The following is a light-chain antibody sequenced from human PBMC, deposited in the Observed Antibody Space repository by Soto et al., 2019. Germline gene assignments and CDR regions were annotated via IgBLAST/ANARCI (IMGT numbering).Light chain of an antibody. CDR1: QSVTSSF. Sequence: EIVLTQSPGTLSLSPGERATLSCRASQSVTSSFLAWYQQKPGQAPRLIIYAASSRATDIPDRFSGSGSGTDFTLTISRLDPEDFAVYYCQQYGDSPYTFGQGTKLEMK. CDR3: QQYGDSPYT. J-gene: IGKJ2*01. CDR2: AAS. V-gene: IGKV3-20*01.